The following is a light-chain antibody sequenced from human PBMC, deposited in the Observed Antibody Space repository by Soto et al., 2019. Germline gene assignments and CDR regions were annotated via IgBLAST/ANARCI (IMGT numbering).Light chain of an antibody. CDR1: QSVSSD. CDR3: QQYTSWPLYS. Sequence: EIVMTQSPATLSVSPGERATLSCRASQSVSSDLAWYQQNPGQAPRLLIFGASTRASGMPARFSGSGSGTEFTLTVSSLQSDDLAVYYCQQYTSWPLYSFGQGTMLEIK. J-gene: IGKJ2*01. V-gene: IGKV3-15*01. CDR2: GAS.